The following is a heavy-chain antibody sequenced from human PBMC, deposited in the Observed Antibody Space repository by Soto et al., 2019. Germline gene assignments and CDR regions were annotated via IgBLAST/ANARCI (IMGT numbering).Heavy chain of an antibody. J-gene: IGHJ4*02. CDR3: ARGPFHVNSCTNGVCYGGVFDY. Sequence: SQTLSLTCAISGDSVSSDSAAWNWIRQSPSRGLEWLGRTYYRSKWYNDYAVSVKSRITINPDTSRYQFSLQLTSVTPEDTAVYYCARGPFHVNSCTNGVCYGGVFDYWGQGTLVTVSS. CDR2: TYYRSKWYN. V-gene: IGHV6-1*01. CDR1: GDSVSSDSAA. D-gene: IGHD2-8*01.